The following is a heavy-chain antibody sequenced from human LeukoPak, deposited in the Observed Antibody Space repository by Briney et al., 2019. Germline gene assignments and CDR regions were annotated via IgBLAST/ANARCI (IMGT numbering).Heavy chain of an antibody. D-gene: IGHD2-2*01. Sequence: GGSLRLSCAASGFTFRSYSMHWVRQAPGKGLVWVSRIKTDGLTTTYADSVKGRFTISRDNARNTLYLQMDSLRAEDTAVYYCARAFHRPGYCSSTSCYTDAFDIWGQGTMVTVSS. CDR3: ARAFHRPGYCSSTSCYTDAFDI. CDR2: IKTDGLTT. V-gene: IGHV3-74*01. J-gene: IGHJ3*02. CDR1: GFTFRSYS.